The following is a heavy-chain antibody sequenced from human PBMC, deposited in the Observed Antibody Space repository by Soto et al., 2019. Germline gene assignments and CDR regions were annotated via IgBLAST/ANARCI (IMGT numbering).Heavy chain of an antibody. CDR3: ARSLLTGDDAFDI. V-gene: IGHV4-59*08. J-gene: IGHJ3*02. D-gene: IGHD1-20*01. CDR2: IYYSGST. Sequence: SETLSLTCSVSSGSISGYYWSWIRQSPGKVLEWIAYIYYSGSTNYNPSLKSRVTISLDTSKNQFSLNLNSVTAADTAVYYCARSLLTGDDAFDIWGQGTMVTVSS. CDR1: SGSISGYY.